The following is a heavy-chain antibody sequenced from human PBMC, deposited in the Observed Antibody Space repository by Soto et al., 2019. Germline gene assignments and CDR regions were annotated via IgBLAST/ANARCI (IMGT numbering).Heavy chain of an antibody. J-gene: IGHJ6*02. CDR2: ISAYNGNT. V-gene: IGHV1-18*04. Sequence: QVQLVQSGAEVKKPGASVKVSCKASGYTFTSYGISWVRQAPGQGLELMGWISAYNGNTNYAQKLQGRVTMTTDTSTSTDYMELRSLRSDDTAVYSCARPHSYYYYGMDVWGQGTTVTVSS. CDR1: GYTFTSYG. CDR3: ARPHSYYYYGMDV.